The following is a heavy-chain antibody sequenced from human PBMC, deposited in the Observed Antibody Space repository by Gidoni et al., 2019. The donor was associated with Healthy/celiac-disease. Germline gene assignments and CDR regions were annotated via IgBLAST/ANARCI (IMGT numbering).Heavy chain of an antibody. CDR2: IIPILGIA. CDR3: ARDRGGYCSGGSCYPEY. CDR1: GGTFSSYT. D-gene: IGHD2-15*01. V-gene: IGHV1-69*08. J-gene: IGHJ4*02. Sequence: QVQLVQSGAAVKKPGSSVKVSCKASGGTFSSYTISWVRQAPGQGLEWMGRIIPILGIANYAQKFQGRVTITADKSTSTAYMELSSLRSEDTAVYYCARDRGGYCSGGSCYPEYWGQGTLVTVSS.